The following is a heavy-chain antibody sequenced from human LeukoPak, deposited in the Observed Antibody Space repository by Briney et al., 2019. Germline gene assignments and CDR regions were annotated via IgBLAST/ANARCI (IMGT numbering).Heavy chain of an antibody. J-gene: IGHJ3*02. D-gene: IGHD3-10*01. CDR1: GGSISSSSYY. V-gene: IGHV4-39*07. CDR2: IYYSGST. CDR3: ARCYGSGDVFDI. Sequence: SETLSLTCTVSGGSISSSSYYWGWTRQPPGKGLEWIGSIYYSGSTYYNPSLKSRITTSVDTSKSQFSLKLSSVTAADTAVYYCARCYGSGDVFDIWGQGTMVTVSS.